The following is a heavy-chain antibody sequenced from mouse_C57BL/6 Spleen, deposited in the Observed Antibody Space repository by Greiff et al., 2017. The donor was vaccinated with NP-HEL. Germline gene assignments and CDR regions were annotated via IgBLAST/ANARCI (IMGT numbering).Heavy chain of an antibody. CDR1: GYSITSGYY. CDR3: AREAEYGSSYWFAY. Sequence: EVQLQQSGPGLVKPSQSLSLTCSVTGYSITSGYYWNWIRQFPGNKLEWMGYITYDGSNNYNPSLKNRISITRDTSKNQFFLKLNSVTTEDTATYYCAREAEYGSSYWFAYWGQGTLVTVSA. CDR2: ITYDGSN. D-gene: IGHD1-1*01. V-gene: IGHV3-6*01. J-gene: IGHJ3*01.